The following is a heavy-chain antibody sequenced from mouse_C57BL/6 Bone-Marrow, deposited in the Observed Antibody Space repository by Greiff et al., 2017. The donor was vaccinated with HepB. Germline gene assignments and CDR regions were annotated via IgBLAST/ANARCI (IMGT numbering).Heavy chain of an antibody. CDR2: IDPSDSYT. D-gene: IGHD2-4*01. J-gene: IGHJ3*01. V-gene: IGHV1-69*01. CDR1: GYTFTSYW. Sequence: VQLQHPGAELVMPGASVKLSCKASGYTFTSYWMHWVKQRPGQGLEWIGEIDPSDSYTNYNQKFKGKSTLTVDKSSSTAYMQLSSLTSEDSAVYYCARSAITRFAYWGQGTLVTVSA. CDR3: ARSAITRFAY.